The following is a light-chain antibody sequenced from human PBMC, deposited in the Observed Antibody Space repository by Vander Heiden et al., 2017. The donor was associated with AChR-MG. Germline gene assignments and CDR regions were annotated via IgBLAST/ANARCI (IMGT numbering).Light chain of an antibody. V-gene: IGKV1D-8*01. J-gene: IGKJ1*01. CDR3: QQDDSFPWT. Sequence: VIWMPQSPSLLSASTGDRVTISCRMSQGNSSYVAWYQQKPGKAPELLIYAATTVQSGVPSRFSGSGSGTDFTLTISCLQSEDFATYYWQQDDSFPWTFGQGTKVEIK. CDR2: AAT. CDR1: QGNSSY.